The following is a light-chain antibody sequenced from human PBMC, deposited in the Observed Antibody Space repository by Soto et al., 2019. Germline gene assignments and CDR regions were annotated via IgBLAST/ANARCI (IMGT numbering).Light chain of an antibody. CDR3: QHYGDSRT. Sequence: ELVLTQSPDTLSLSPGERATLSCRASQSVSSSFLAWYQQKPGQAPRLLIYAAASRAAGIPDRFSGSGSRTDFTLTISRLEPEDFAVYYCQHYGDSRTFGQGTKVEIK. J-gene: IGKJ1*01. CDR1: QSVSSSF. CDR2: AAA. V-gene: IGKV3-20*01.